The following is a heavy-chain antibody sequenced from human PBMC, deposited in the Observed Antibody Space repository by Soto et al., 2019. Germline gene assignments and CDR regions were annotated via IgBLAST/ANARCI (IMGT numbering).Heavy chain of an antibody. CDR1: GFTFSSYG. CDR3: ASSGWQYYFDY. D-gene: IGHD6-19*01. V-gene: IGHV3-66*01. J-gene: IGHJ4*02. CDR2: IYSGGST. Sequence: GGSLRLSCAASGFTFSSYGMHWVRQAPGKGLEWVSVIYSGGSTYYADSVKGRFTISRDNSKNTLYLQMNSLRAEDTAVYYCASSGWQYYFDYWGQGTLVTVSS.